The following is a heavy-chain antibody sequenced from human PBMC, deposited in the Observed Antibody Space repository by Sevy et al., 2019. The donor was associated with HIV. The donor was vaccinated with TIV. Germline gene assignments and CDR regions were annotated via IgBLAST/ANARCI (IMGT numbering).Heavy chain of an antibody. V-gene: IGHV1-18*01. CDR2: ISTHNT. D-gene: IGHD1-26*01. CDR3: ARAPSGSQGPGQYFQH. Sequence: ASVKVSCKASGYTFSNYIITWVRQAPGQGLEWMGRISTHNTNYAQKFQGRVTMTTDTSTSTVYMELRSLRSDDTAVYYCARAPSGSQGPGQYFQHWGQGTLVTVSS. CDR1: GYTFSNYI. J-gene: IGHJ1*01.